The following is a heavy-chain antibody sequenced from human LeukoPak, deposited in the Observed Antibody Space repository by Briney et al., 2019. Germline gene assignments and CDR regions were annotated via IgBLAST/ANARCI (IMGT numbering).Heavy chain of an antibody. CDR3: ARGSPGAVASYYYYYYGMDV. CDR2: INTNTGNP. CDR1: GYTFTSYA. D-gene: IGHD6-19*01. Sequence: GASVNVPCKASGYTFTSYAMNWVRQAPGQGLEWMGWINTNTGNPTYAQGFTGRFVFSLDTSVSTAYLQISSLKAEDTAVYYCARGSPGAVASYYYYYYGMDVWGQGTTVTVSS. V-gene: IGHV7-4-1*02. J-gene: IGHJ6*02.